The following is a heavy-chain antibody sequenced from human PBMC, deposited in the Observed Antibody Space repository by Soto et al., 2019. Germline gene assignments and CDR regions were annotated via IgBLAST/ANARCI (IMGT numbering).Heavy chain of an antibody. CDR3: ARDRGDLWGVVYASGWFDP. CDR1: GYTFTIYG. J-gene: IGHJ5*02. D-gene: IGHD2-8*02. V-gene: IGHV1-18*01. CDR2: ISAYNGNT. Sequence: QVPLVQSGAEVKKPGASVKVSCKASGYTFTIYGISWVRQAPGQGLEWMGWISAYNGNTNYAQKLQGRVTMTTDTSTSTAYMELRSLRSDDTAVYYCARDRGDLWGVVYASGWFDPWGQGTLVTVSS.